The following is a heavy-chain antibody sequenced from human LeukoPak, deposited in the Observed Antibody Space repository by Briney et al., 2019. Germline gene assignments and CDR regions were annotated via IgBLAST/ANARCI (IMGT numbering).Heavy chain of an antibody. CDR1: GFTVSSNY. D-gene: IGHD3-10*01. CDR3: ARVPNYGSGSGFDP. J-gene: IGHJ5*02. CDR2: MYSGGST. Sequence: PGGSLRLSCAASGFTVSSNYMSWVRQAPGKGLEGVSVMYSGGSTYYADSVKGRFTISRANSKNTLYLQMNRLRAEDTAVYYCARVPNYGSGSGFDPWGQGTLVTVSS. V-gene: IGHV3-53*01.